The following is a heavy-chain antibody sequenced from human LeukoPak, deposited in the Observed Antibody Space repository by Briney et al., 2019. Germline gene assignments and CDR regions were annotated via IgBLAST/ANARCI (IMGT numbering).Heavy chain of an antibody. J-gene: IGHJ4*02. D-gene: IGHD3-22*01. V-gene: IGHV3-49*04. CDR3: TRALDSIMRVDSSGYDY. CDR2: IRSKAYGGTT. CDR1: GFSFSSYS. Sequence: PGGSLRLSCAASGFSFSSYSMNWVRQAPGKGLEWVGFIRSKAYGGTTEYAASVKGRFTISRDDSKSIAYLQMNSLKTEDTAVYYCTRALDSIMRVDSSGYDYWGQGTLVTVSS.